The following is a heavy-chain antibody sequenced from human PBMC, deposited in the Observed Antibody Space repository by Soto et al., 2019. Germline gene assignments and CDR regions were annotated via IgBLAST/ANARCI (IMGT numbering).Heavy chain of an antibody. V-gene: IGHV3-30-3*01. CDR3: ARDKDTSGGYLGAFDI. CDR2: ISYDGSNK. CDR1: GFTFSSYA. D-gene: IGHD2-21*02. Sequence: QVQLVESGGGVVQPGRSLRLSCAASGFTFSSYAMHWVRQAPGKGLEWVAVISYDGSNKYYADSVKGRFTISRDNSKNTWYRKMNSLRVEDRAVNSCARDKDTSGGYLGAFDIWAKGQWSPSLQ. J-gene: IGHJ3*02.